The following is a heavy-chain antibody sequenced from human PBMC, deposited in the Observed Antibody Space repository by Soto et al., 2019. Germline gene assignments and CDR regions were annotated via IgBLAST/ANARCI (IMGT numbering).Heavy chain of an antibody. V-gene: IGHV1-18*04. D-gene: IGHD3-22*01. Sequence: QAQLVQSGAEVKKPGASVKVSCKASGNIFTNHGITWVRQAPGQGLEWMGWISAHTGNANYAQKLQGRVTMTIDTSTRTAYMDLRSLMSGDTAVYFCATAYYYDSSGSEPYYFDYWGQGTLVTVSS. CDR3: ATAYYYDSSGSEPYYFDY. J-gene: IGHJ4*02. CDR1: GNIFTNHG. CDR2: ISAHTGNA.